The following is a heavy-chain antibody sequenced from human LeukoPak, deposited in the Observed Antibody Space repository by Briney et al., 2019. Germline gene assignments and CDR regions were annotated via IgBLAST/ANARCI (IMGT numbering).Heavy chain of an antibody. CDR3: ARTLGYCSSTSCYLFDY. Sequence: ASVKVSYKASGYTFTGYYMHWVRQAPGQGLEWMGRINPNSGGTNYAQKFQGRVTMTRDTSISTAYMELSRLRSDDTAVYYCARTLGYCSSTSCYLFDYWGQGTLVTVSS. J-gene: IGHJ4*02. V-gene: IGHV1-2*06. D-gene: IGHD2-2*01. CDR2: INPNSGGT. CDR1: GYTFTGYY.